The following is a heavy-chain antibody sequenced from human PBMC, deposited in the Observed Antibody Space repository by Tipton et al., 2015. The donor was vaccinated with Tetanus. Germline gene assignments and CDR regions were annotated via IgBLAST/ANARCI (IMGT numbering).Heavy chain of an antibody. CDR1: GGSINNGAYT. D-gene: IGHD3-10*01. CDR2: IFHTGGT. J-gene: IGHJ5*01. V-gene: IGHV4-30-2*06. Sequence: TLSLTCTVSGGSINNGAYTWSWIRQSPGKGLEWIGYIFHTGGTYYNLSLKSRVTISVDGPKNQFSLNLKSVTAADTAVYYCARSHGSGGLLWFDSWGQGTLVTVSS. CDR3: ARSHGSGGLLWFDS.